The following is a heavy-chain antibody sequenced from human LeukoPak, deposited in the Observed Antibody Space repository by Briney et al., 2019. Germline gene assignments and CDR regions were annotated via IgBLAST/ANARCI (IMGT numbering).Heavy chain of an antibody. D-gene: IGHD3-3*01. CDR3: ARLTYDRLWIYFDS. CDR2: INPNSGGT. CDR1: VYTFNHYY. J-gene: IGHJ4*02. V-gene: IGHV1-2*02. Sequence: GASVTVSYKPSVYTFNHYYMQRLRQAPGQGLEWMGWINPNSGGTNYAQKFQGRVTMTRDTSISTAYMELNRLRSDDTPVYLCARLTYDRLWIYFDSGGQGTLVTVS.